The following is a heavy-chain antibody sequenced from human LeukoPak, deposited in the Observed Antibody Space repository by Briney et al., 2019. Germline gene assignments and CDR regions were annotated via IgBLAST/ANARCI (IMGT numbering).Heavy chain of an antibody. Sequence: PGGSLRLSCAASGFTFSSYSMNWVRQAPGKGLEWVSYISSSSSTIYYADSVKGRFTISRDNAKNSLYLQMNSLRAEDTAVYYCARDAPSTYYDFWSGQDNYYYYMDVWGKGTTVTVSS. CDR3: ARDAPSTYYDFWSGQDNYYYYMDV. D-gene: IGHD3-3*01. CDR2: ISSSSSTI. J-gene: IGHJ6*03. V-gene: IGHV3-48*01. CDR1: GFTFSSYS.